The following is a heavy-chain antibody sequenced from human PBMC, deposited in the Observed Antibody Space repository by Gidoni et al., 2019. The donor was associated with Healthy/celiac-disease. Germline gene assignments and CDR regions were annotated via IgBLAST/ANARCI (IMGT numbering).Heavy chain of an antibody. CDR3: ARGHYYDSSGYSHGDAFDI. J-gene: IGHJ3*02. Sequence: EVQLVESGGGLVQPGGSLRLSCAASGFTFSSYDMHWVRQATGKGLEWVSAIGTAGYTYYPGSVKGRFTISRENAKNSLYLQMNSLRAGDTAVYYCARGHYYDSSGYSHGDAFDIWGQGTMVTVSS. CDR1: GFTFSSYD. D-gene: IGHD3-22*01. CDR2: IGTAGYT. V-gene: IGHV3-13*04.